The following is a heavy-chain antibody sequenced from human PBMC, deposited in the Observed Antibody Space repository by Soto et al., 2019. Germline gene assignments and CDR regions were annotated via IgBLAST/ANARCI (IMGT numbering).Heavy chain of an antibody. V-gene: IGHV5-51*01. CDR3: ARHSFHYSDILTVPDY. J-gene: IGHJ4*02. Sequence: GASLKVSCKGSGYSLTGYSIGRVVQMPEKGLEWMVIIYPGDSDTRYSPSFQGQVTISADKSISTAYLQWSSLKASDTAMYYCARHSFHYSDILTVPDYWGQGTLGTVSS. D-gene: IGHD3-9*01. CDR2: IYPGDSDT. CDR1: GYSLTGYS.